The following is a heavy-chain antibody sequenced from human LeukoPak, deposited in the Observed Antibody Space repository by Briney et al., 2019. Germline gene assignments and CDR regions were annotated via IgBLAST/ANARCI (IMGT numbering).Heavy chain of an antibody. CDR2: INPSGGST. CDR1: GYTFTSYY. Sequence: GASVKVSCKASGYTFTSYYMHWVRQAPGQGLEWMGIINPSGGSTSYAQKFQGRVTMTRDTSTSTVYMELSSLRSEDTAVYYCARASAYCSGGSCRWFDPWGQGTLVTVSS. CDR3: ARASAYCSGGSCRWFDP. J-gene: IGHJ5*02. V-gene: IGHV1-46*01. D-gene: IGHD2-15*01.